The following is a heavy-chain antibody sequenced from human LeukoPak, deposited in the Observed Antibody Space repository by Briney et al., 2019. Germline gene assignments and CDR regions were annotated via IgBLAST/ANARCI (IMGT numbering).Heavy chain of an antibody. J-gene: IGHJ6*02. CDR2: ISYDGSNK. CDR1: GFTFSSYA. CDR3: ARGLGQQLVSPDYYYYYGMDV. V-gene: IGHV3-30-3*01. D-gene: IGHD6-13*01. Sequence: GGSLRLSFAASGFTFSSYAMHWVRQAPGKGLEWVAVISYDGSNKYYADSVKGRFTISRDNSKNTLYLQMNSLTAEDTAVYYCARGLGQQLVSPDYYYYYGMDVWGQGTTVTVSS.